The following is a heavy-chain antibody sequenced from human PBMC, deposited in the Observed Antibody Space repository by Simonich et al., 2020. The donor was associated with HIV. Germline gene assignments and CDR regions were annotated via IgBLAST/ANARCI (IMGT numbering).Heavy chain of an antibody. CDR2: INLSGSN. J-gene: IGHJ4*02. CDR1: GGSLSVYY. V-gene: IGHV4-34*01. D-gene: IGHD3-10*01. CDR3: ARLPPGYDSYYFDY. Sequence: QVQLQQWGAGLLKPSETLSLTCAVSGGSLSVYYWSWIRHPPGKGLEWIGEINLSGSNNTNPSRKSRVTISVDTSKNQFSLKLSSVTAADTAVYYCARLPPGYDSYYFDYWGQGTLVTVSS.